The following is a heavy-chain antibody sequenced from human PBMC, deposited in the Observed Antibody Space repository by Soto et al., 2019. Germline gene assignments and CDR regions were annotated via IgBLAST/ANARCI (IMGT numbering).Heavy chain of an antibody. V-gene: IGHV3-33*06. Sequence: GGSLRLSCAASGFSFSTHFMHWVRQAPGKGPEWVAAIWSDGSNKNYGDSVKGRFTVSRDNSEDTLYLDMNSLRVEDTAVYYCAKNYWGSGSDSVLFDSWGQGTLVTVSS. CDR2: IWSDGSNK. D-gene: IGHD3-10*01. CDR1: GFSFSTHF. CDR3: AKNYWGSGSDSVLFDS. J-gene: IGHJ4*02.